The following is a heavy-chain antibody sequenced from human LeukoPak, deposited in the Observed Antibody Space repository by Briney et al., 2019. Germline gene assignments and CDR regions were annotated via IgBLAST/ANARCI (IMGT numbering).Heavy chain of an antibody. CDR1: GGSISSSSYY. V-gene: IGHV4-39*01. D-gene: IGHD4-17*01. Sequence: SQTLSLTCTVSGGSISSSSYYWGWIRQPPGKGLEWIGSIYYSGSTYYNPSLKSRVTISVDPSKNQLSLKLSSVTAADTAVYYCAAQDYGDYLNWFDPWGQGTLVTVSS. CDR2: IYYSGST. J-gene: IGHJ5*02. CDR3: AAQDYGDYLNWFDP.